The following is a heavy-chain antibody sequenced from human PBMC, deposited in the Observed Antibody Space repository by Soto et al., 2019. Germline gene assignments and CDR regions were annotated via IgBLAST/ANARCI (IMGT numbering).Heavy chain of an antibody. CDR3: AKVPWNYDILTGYYNTSDNDY. CDR2: IWYDGSNK. D-gene: IGHD3-9*01. CDR1: GFTFSSYG. Sequence: GGSLRLSCAASGFTFSSYGMHWVRQAPGKGLEWVAVIWYDGSNKYYADSVKGRFTISRDNSKNTLYLQMNSLRAEDTAVYYCAKVPWNYDILTGYYNTSDNDYWGQGTLVTVSS. V-gene: IGHV3-33*06. J-gene: IGHJ4*02.